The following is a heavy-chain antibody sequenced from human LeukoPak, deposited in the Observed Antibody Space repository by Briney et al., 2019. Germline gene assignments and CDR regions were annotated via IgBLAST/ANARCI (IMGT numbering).Heavy chain of an antibody. CDR1: GGSISSYY. CDR3: ARVVGDGYSEY. CDR2: IYYSGST. Sequence: SETLSLTCTVSGGSISSYYWSWIRQPPGKGLERIGYIYYSGSTNYNPSLKSRVTISVDTSKNQFSLKLSSVTAADTAVYYCARVVGDGYSEYWGQGTLVTVSS. J-gene: IGHJ4*02. V-gene: IGHV4-59*01. D-gene: IGHD5-24*01.